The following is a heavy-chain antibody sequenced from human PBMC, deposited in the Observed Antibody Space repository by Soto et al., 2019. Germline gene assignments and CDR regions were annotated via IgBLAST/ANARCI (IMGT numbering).Heavy chain of an antibody. CDR2: IYSSGST. V-gene: IGHV4-4*07. CDR1: GGSISSNF. CDR3: ARGPPFDY. Sequence: QVQLQESDPGLVKPSETLSLICTVPGGSISSNFWSWIRQPAGKGLEWIGRIYSSGSTHYNPSLKSRVTMSVDTSKNQFSLKVTSVTAADTAVYFCARGPPFDYWGQGTLVTVSS. J-gene: IGHJ4*02.